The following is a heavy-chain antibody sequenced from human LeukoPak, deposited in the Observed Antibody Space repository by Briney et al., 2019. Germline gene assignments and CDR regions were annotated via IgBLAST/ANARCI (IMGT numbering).Heavy chain of an antibody. CDR2: IFYSGST. CDR1: GGSISSYY. V-gene: IGHV4-59*08. CDR3: ARHVDSSGYEE. J-gene: IGHJ4*02. D-gene: IGHD3-22*01. Sequence: SETLSLTCTVSGGSISSYYWSWIRQPPGEGLEWIGYIFYSGSTKYNPSLKSRVTISVDTSKNQFSLKLSSVTAADTAVYYCARHVDSSGYEEWGQGTLVTVSS.